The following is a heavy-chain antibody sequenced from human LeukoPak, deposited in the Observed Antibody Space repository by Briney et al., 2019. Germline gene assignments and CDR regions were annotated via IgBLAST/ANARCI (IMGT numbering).Heavy chain of an antibody. V-gene: IGHV1-18*01. CDR3: ARDLTYYYDSSGYPDY. J-gene: IGHJ4*02. Sequence: GASVKVSCKASGYTFTSYGISWVRQAPGQGLERMGWISAYNGNTNHAQKLQGRVTMTTDTSTSTAYMELRSLRSDDTAVYYCARDLTYYYDSSGYPDYWGQGTLVTVSS. CDR2: ISAYNGNT. CDR1: GYTFTSYG. D-gene: IGHD3-22*01.